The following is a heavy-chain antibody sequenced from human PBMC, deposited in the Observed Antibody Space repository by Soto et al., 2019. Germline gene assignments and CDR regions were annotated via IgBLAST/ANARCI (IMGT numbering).Heavy chain of an antibody. J-gene: IGHJ6*02. CDR3: AKDLGEQWLVPVGMDV. D-gene: IGHD6-19*01. Sequence: GGSLRLSCAASGFTFSSYGMHWVRQSPGKGLEWVAVISYDGSNKYYADSVKGRFTISRDDSKNTLYLQMNSLRAEDTAVYYCAKDLGEQWLVPVGMDVWGQGTTVTVSS. CDR2: ISYDGSNK. CDR1: GFTFSSYG. V-gene: IGHV3-30*18.